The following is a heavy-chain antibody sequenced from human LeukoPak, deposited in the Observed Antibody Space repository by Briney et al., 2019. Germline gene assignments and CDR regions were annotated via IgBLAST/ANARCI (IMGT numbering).Heavy chain of an antibody. CDR1: GYTFTTYA. V-gene: IGHV1-8*02. Sequence: ASVKVSCKTSGYTFTTYAISWVRQATGQGLEWMGWMNPNSGNTGYAQKFQGRVTMTRNTSISTAYMELSSLRSEDTAVYYCARGVPGYSSGWGVDYWGQGTLVTVSS. CDR3: ARGVPGYSSGWGVDY. CDR2: MNPNSGNT. D-gene: IGHD6-19*01. J-gene: IGHJ4*02.